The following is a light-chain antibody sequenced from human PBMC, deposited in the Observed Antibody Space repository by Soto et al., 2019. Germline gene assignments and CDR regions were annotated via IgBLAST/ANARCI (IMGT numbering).Light chain of an antibody. CDR3: QSYDTMGRAYNHV. Sequence: QSPLTQPPSVSGAPGQRVTISCTGTSSNIGAGYDVHWYQQLPGTAPKLLIYENSNRPSGVSDRFSGSKSGTSASLAITGLQPEDEADYECQSYDTMGRAYNHVFGAGTKVTVL. V-gene: IGLV1-40*01. CDR2: ENS. J-gene: IGLJ1*01. CDR1: SSNIGAGYD.